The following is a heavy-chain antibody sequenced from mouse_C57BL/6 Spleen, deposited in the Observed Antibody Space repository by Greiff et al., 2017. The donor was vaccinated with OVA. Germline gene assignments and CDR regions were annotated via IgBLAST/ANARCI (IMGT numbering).Heavy chain of an antibody. V-gene: IGHV1-26*01. Sequence: VQLKQSGPELVKPGASVKISCKASGYTFTDYYMNWVKQSHGKSLEWIGDINPNNGGTSYNQKFKGKATLTVDKSSSTAYMELRSLTSEDSAVYYCARRNDYDLWYFDVWGTGTTVTVSS. CDR2: INPNNGGT. J-gene: IGHJ1*03. CDR3: ARRNDYDLWYFDV. CDR1: GYTFTDYY. D-gene: IGHD2-4*01.